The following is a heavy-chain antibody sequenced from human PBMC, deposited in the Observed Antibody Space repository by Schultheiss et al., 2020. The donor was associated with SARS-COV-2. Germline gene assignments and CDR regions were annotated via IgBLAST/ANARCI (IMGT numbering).Heavy chain of an antibody. D-gene: IGHD6-13*01. V-gene: IGHV2-70*01. Sequence: SGPTLVKPTQTLTLTCTFSGFSLSTSGVGVGWIRQPPGKALEWLALIDWDDDKYYSTSLKTRLTISKDTSKNQVVLTMTNMDPVDTATYYCARIISSWYYFDYWGQGTLVTVSS. CDR3: ARIISSWYYFDY. J-gene: IGHJ4*02. CDR1: GFSLSTSGVG. CDR2: IDWDDDK.